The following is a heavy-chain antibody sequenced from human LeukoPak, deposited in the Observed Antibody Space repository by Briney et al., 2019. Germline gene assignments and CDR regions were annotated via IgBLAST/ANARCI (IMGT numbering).Heavy chain of an antibody. Sequence: ASVKVSCKASGYTFTSYGISWVRQAPGQGLEWMGWFSAYNGNTNYAQKLQGRVTMTTDTSTSTAYMELRSLRSDDTAVYYCTRAMIQLTPFAFDIWGQGTVVTVSS. CDR2: FSAYNGNT. CDR1: GYTFTSYG. CDR3: TRAMIQLTPFAFDI. D-gene: IGHD5-18*01. V-gene: IGHV1-18*01. J-gene: IGHJ3*02.